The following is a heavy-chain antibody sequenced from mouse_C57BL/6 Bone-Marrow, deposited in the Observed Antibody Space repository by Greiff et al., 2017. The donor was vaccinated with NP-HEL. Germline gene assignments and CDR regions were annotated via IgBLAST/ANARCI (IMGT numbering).Heavy chain of an antibody. CDR2: IHPNSRST. CDR1: GYTFTSYW. V-gene: IGHV1-64*01. CDR3: ARWVVYSCSISNY. Sequence: QVQLQQPGAELVKPGASVTLSCKASGYTFTSYWMHWVKQRPGQGLEWIGMIHPNSRSTNYNEKFKSKATLTVDKYSSTVYMQLSSLTSKDSAVYYGARWVVYSCSISNYWGKGTILTVSS. D-gene: IGHD1-1*01. J-gene: IGHJ2*01.